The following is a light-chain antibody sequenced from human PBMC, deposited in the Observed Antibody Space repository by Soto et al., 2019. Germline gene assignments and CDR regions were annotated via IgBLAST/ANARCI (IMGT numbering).Light chain of an antibody. CDR1: QSISTY. CDR2: AAS. V-gene: IGKV1-39*01. CDR3: QQGYSNTRT. J-gene: IGKJ2*02. Sequence: DIQMTQSPSSLSASVGDRVTITCRASQSISTYLNWYQQIPGKAPKLLIYAASTLQSGVPSRFSGGGSGTDFTLPISSLQAEHFATYFCQQGYSNTRTFGQGIKLEIK.